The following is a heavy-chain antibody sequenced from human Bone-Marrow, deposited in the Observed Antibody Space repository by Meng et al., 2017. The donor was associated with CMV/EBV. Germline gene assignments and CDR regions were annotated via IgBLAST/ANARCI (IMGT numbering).Heavy chain of an antibody. Sequence: GESLKISCEASGFTFSNYWIHWVHQAPGKGLVWASRINSDGSTTSYADSVKGRFTISRDNAKNTLYLQMNSLRVEDTALYYCARGVFNWKWAAWFDSWGQGTLVTVSS. CDR2: INSDGSTT. J-gene: IGHJ5*01. D-gene: IGHD1-20*01. CDR3: ARGVFNWKWAAWFDS. V-gene: IGHV3-74*01. CDR1: GFTFSNYW.